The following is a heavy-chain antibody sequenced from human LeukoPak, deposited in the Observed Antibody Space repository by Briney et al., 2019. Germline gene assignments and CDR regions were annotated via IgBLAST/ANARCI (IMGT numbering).Heavy chain of an antibody. D-gene: IGHD2-2*01. CDR3: ARGGDIVVVPAAIVLDY. CDR2: ISYDGSNK. V-gene: IGHV3-30*04. Sequence: GGSLRLSCAASGFTFSSYAMHWVRQAPGKGLEWVAVISYDGSNKYYADSVKGRFTISRDNSKNTLYLQMNSLGAEDTAVYYCARGGDIVVVPAAIVLDYWGQGTLVTVSS. J-gene: IGHJ4*02. CDR1: GFTFSSYA.